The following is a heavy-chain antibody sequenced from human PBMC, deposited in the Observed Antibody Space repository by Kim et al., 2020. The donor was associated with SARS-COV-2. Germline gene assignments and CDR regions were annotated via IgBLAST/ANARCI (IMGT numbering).Heavy chain of an antibody. CDR1: GGSFSGYY. CDR3: ARGGCRGPGGTCKTKYYDFWSGYSGPYYFDY. J-gene: IGHJ4*02. V-gene: IGHV4-34*01. Sequence: SETLSLTCAVYGGSFSGYYWSWIRQPPGKGLEWIGEINHSGSTNYNPSLKSRVTISVDTSKNQFSLKLSSVTAADTAVYYCARGGCRGPGGTCKTKYYDFWSGYSGPYYFDYWGQGTLVTVSS. D-gene: IGHD3-3*01. CDR2: INHSGST.